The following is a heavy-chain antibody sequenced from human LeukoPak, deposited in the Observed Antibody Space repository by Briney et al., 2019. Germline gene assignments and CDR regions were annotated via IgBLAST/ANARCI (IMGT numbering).Heavy chain of an antibody. Sequence: SETLSLTCTVSGGSISSYYWSWIRQPPGKGLEWIGYIYYSGSTNYNPSLKSRVTISVDTSKNQFSLKLSSVTAADTAVYYCARRHSSSWGFYYYYGMDVWGQGTTVTVSS. CDR3: ARRHSSSWGFYYYYGMDV. J-gene: IGHJ6*02. CDR2: IYYSGST. CDR1: GGSISSYY. D-gene: IGHD6-13*01. V-gene: IGHV4-59*08.